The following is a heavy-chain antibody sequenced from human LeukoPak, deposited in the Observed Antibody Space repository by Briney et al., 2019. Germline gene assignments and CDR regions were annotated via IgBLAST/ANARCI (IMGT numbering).Heavy chain of an antibody. CDR3: ASSGSGSQYYMDV. Sequence: SVKVSCKASGGTFSSYTISWVRQAPGQGLEWMGRIIPILGIANYAQKFQGRVTITADKSTSTAYMELSSLRSEDTAVYYCASSGSGSQYYMDVRGKGTTVTVSS. CDR2: IIPILGIA. J-gene: IGHJ6*03. CDR1: GGTFSSYT. D-gene: IGHD3-10*01. V-gene: IGHV1-69*02.